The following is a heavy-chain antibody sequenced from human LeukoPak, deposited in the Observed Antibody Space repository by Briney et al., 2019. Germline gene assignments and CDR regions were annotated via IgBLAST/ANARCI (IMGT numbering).Heavy chain of an antibody. CDR2: INPNSGGT. Sequence: GASVKVSCKASGYTFTGYYMHWVRQAPGQGLEWMGWINPNSGGTNYAQKFQGRVTMTRDTSISTAYLQWSSLKASDTAMYYCARLTSGEPCAFDIWGQGTMVTVSS. J-gene: IGHJ3*02. CDR1: GYTFTGYY. D-gene: IGHD3-10*01. V-gene: IGHV1-2*02. CDR3: ARLTSGEPCAFDI.